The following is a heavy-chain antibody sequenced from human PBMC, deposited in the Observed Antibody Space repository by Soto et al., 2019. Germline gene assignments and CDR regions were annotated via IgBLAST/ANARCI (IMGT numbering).Heavy chain of an antibody. J-gene: IGHJ4*02. CDR1: GFTFSSYA. CDR2: ISSNGGST. CDR3: ARSNGGESIDY. D-gene: IGHD3-10*01. V-gene: IGHV3-64*01. Sequence: EVQLVESGGGLVQPGGSLRLSCAASGFTFSSYAMHWVRQAPGKGLEYVSAISSNGGSTYYANSVKGRFTISRDNSKNTLYLQMGSLRAEDMAVYYCARSNGGESIDYWGQGTLVTVSS.